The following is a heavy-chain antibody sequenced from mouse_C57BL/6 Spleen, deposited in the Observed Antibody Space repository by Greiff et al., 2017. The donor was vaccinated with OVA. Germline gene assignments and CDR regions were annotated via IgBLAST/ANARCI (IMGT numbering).Heavy chain of an antibody. CDR2: IRNKANGYTT. D-gene: IGHD2-4*01. CDR3: ARSYDYDYAMDY. CDR1: GFTFTDYY. V-gene: IGHV7-3*01. J-gene: IGHJ4*01. Sequence: VQLVESGGGLVQPGGSLSLSCAASGFTFTDYYMSWVRQPPGKALEWLGFIRNKANGYTTEYSASVKGRFTISRDNSQSILYLQMNALRAEDSATYYCARSYDYDYAMDYWGQGTSVTVSS.